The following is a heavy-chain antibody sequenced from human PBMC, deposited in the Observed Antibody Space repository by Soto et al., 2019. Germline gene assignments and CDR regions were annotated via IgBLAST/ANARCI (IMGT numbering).Heavy chain of an antibody. CDR2: INPNSGGT. CDR3: AMLLGYCSGGSCGRAYYFDY. V-gene: IGHV1-2*02. CDR1: GYTFTGYY. Sequence: QVQLVQSGAEVKKPGASVKVSCKASGYTFTGYYMHWVRQAPGQGLEWMGWINPNSGGTNYAQKFQGRVTMTRDTSISTAYRELSRLRSDDTAVYYCAMLLGYCSGGSCGRAYYFDYWGQGTLVTVSS. J-gene: IGHJ4*02. D-gene: IGHD2-15*01.